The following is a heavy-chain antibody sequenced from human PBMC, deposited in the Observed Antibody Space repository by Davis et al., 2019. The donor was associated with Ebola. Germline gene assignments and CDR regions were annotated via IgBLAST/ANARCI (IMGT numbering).Heavy chain of an antibody. CDR3: AKEPAAAVGVDY. D-gene: IGHD6-13*01. Sequence: GESLKISCAASGFTFSSYAISWVRQAPGKGLEWVSAISDNGGSTYYADSVKGRFTISRDNSKNTLYLQMNSLRAEDTAVYYCAKEPAAAVGVDYWGQGTLVTVSS. J-gene: IGHJ4*02. CDR1: GFTFSSYA. V-gene: IGHV3-23*01. CDR2: ISDNGGST.